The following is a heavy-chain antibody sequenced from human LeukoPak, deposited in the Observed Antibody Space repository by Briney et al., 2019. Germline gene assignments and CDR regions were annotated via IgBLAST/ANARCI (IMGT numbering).Heavy chain of an antibody. J-gene: IGHJ4*02. CDR2: IIPILGIA. D-gene: IGHD4-23*01. Sequence: GSSVKVSCKASGGTFSSYAISWVRQAPGQGLEWMGRIIPILGIANYAQKFQGRVTITADKSTSTAYMELSGLRSEDTAMYYCARESYSGNPYFDYWGQGTLVTVSS. V-gene: IGHV1-69*04. CDR1: GGTFSSYA. CDR3: ARESYSGNPYFDY.